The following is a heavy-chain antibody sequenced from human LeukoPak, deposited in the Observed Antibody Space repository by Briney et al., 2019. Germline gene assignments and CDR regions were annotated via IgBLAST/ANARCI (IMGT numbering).Heavy chain of an antibody. CDR3: ARRSMYSTSSAFNL. CDR1: GGAFGGYY. J-gene: IGHJ4*02. V-gene: IGHV4-34*01. CDR2: ITHSGST. D-gene: IGHD6-6*01. Sequence: PSETLSLTCAVDGGAFGGYYWTLIRQPPGKGLEWIGEITHSGSTNYNPSLKSRVTISVDTSKNQFSLKLSSVTAADTAVYYCARRSMYSTSSAFNLWGQGTLVTVSS.